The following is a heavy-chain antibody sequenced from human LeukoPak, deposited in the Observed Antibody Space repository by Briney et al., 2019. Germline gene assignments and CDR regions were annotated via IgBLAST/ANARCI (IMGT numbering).Heavy chain of an antibody. CDR3: AKDCSSTNNDYFDY. D-gene: IGHD2-2*01. CDR1: GFTFSSNV. J-gene: IGHJ4*02. Sequence: QTGGSLRLSCVASGFTFSSNVMIWVRQAPGKGLEWVSSIPASGGSTYYADSVKGRFTISRDNSKNSLYLQMNSLRAEDTAVYYCAKDCSSTNNDYFDYWGQGTLVTVSS. V-gene: IGHV3-23*01. CDR2: IPASGGST.